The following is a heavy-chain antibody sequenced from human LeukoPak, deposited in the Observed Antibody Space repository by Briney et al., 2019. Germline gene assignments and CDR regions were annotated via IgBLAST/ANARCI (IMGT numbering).Heavy chain of an antibody. CDR1: GGSISSSSYY. V-gene: IGHV4-31*03. CDR3: AREADDSRYVVDY. D-gene: IGHD2-21*01. CDR2: IYYSGST. Sequence: PSETLSLTCTVSGGSISSSSYYWSWIRQHPGKGLEWIGYIYYSGSTYYNPSLKSRVTISVDTSKNQFSLKLSSVTAADTAVYYCAREADDSRYVVDYWGQGTLVTVSS. J-gene: IGHJ4*02.